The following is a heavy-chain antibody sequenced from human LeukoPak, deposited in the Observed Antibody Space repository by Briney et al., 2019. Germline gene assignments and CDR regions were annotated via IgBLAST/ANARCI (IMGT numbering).Heavy chain of an antibody. Sequence: SSETLSLTCTVSGGSISSYDWSWIRQPPGKGLEWIGYIYTSGSTNYNPSLKSRGTISVDTSKNQFSLKLSSVTAADTAVYYCASYSSGWYFDYWGQGTLVTVSS. CDR3: ASYSSGWYFDY. CDR2: IYTSGST. CDR1: GGSISSYD. J-gene: IGHJ4*02. D-gene: IGHD6-19*01. V-gene: IGHV4-4*09.